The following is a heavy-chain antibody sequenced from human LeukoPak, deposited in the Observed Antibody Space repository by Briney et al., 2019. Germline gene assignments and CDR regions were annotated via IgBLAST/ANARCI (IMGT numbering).Heavy chain of an antibody. J-gene: IGHJ4*02. V-gene: IGHV4-34*01. CDR1: GGSFSGYY. Sequence: PSETLSLTCAVYGGSFSGYYWSWIRQPPGKGLEWIGEINHSGSTNYNPSLKSRVTISVDTSKNQFSLKLSSVTAADTAVYYCARGLGGPPDYDSSGYFDYWGQGTLVTVSS. D-gene: IGHD3-22*01. CDR2: INHSGST. CDR3: ARGLGGPPDYDSSGYFDY.